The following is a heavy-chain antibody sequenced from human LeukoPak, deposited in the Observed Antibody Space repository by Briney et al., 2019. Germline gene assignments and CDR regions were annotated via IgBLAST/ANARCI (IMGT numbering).Heavy chain of an antibody. CDR3: ARLDYGVFFDY. Sequence: SVKVSCKASGGTFSSYTISWVRQAPGQGLEWMGRIIPILGIANYAQKFQGRVTITADRSTSTAYMELSSLRSEDTAVYYCARLDYGVFFDYWGQGTLVTVSS. J-gene: IGHJ4*02. V-gene: IGHV1-69*02. CDR2: IIPILGIA. CDR1: GGTFSSYT. D-gene: IGHD4-17*01.